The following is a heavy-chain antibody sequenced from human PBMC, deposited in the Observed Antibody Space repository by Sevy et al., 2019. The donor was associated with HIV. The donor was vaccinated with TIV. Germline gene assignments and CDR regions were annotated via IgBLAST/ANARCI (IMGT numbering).Heavy chain of an antibody. V-gene: IGHV3-23*01. CDR1: GFTFNNYA. CDR2: ISGGGGGT. D-gene: IGHD6-13*01. J-gene: IGHJ2*01. CDR3: AKHYIHDIADGWYFDL. Sequence: GGSLRLSCAASGFTFNNYAMSWVRQAPGKGLEGKGLEWVSTISGGGGGTYYADSVGGRFTISRENSKNTLYLQVNSLRVEDTAVYYCAKHYIHDIADGWYFDLWGRDTLVTVSS.